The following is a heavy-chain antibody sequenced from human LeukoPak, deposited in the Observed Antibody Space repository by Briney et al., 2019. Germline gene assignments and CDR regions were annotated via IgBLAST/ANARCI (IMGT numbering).Heavy chain of an antibody. Sequence: SVKVSCKASGGTSSSYAICWVRQAPGQGLEWMGGIIPIFGTANYAQKFQGRVTITTDESTSTAYMELSSLRSEDTAVYYCARTGTTTDAFDIWGQGTMVTVSS. CDR1: GGTSSSYA. J-gene: IGHJ3*02. V-gene: IGHV1-69*05. D-gene: IGHD1-1*01. CDR3: ARTGTTTDAFDI. CDR2: IIPIFGTA.